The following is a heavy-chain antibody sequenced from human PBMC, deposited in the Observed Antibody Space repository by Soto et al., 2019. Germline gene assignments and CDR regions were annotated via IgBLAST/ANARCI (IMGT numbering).Heavy chain of an antibody. V-gene: IGHV4-61*01. J-gene: IGHJ4*02. CDR2: IYYSGST. Sequence: SETLSLTCTVSGGSVSSGSYYWSWIRQPPGKGLEWIGYIYYSGSTNYNPSLKSRVTISVDTSKNQFSLKLSSVTAADTAVYYCARGAVAGPREVYPFDYWGQGTLVTVSS. D-gene: IGHD6-19*01. CDR1: GGSVSSGSYY. CDR3: ARGAVAGPREVYPFDY.